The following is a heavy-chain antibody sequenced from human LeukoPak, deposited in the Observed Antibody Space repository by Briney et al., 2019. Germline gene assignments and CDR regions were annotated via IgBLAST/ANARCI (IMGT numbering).Heavy chain of an antibody. V-gene: IGHV6-1*01. D-gene: IGHD2-15*01. Sequence: SQTLSLTCAISGDSVSSDSAAWSWIRQSPSRGLEWLGRTYYRSKWYNDYAISAKSRITINPDTSKNQFSLQLNSVTPEDTAVYYCARGVHSYYFDYWGQGTLVTVSS. CDR2: TYYRSKWYN. J-gene: IGHJ4*02. CDR3: ARGVHSYYFDY. CDR1: GDSVSSDSAA.